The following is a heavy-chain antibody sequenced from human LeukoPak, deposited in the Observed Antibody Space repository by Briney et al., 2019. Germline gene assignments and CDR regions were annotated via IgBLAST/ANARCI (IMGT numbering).Heavy chain of an antibody. J-gene: IGHJ4*02. V-gene: IGHV5-51*01. CDR1: GYSFTTYW. D-gene: IGHD3-10*01. CDR2: IYPGDSDT. Sequence: RHGESLKISCKSSGYSFTTYWIGWVRQMPGKGLEWMGSIYPGDSDTRYSPSFQGQVTISADKSTSTAYLQWSSLKASDTAMYYCSRLVGASGGRQDYWGQGTLVTVSS. CDR3: SRLVGASGGRQDY.